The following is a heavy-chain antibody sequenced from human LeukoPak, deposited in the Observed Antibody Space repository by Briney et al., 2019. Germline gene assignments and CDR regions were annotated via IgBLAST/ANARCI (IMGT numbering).Heavy chain of an antibody. V-gene: IGHV3-23*01. CDR2: ISGSGGST. CDR3: AKETGRGSYYFWFDY. CDR1: GFTFSSYA. D-gene: IGHD1-26*01. J-gene: IGHJ4*02. Sequence: PGGSLRLSCAASGFTFSSYAMSWVRQAPGKGLEWASAISGSGGSTYYADSVKGRFTISRDNSKNTLYLQMNSLRAEDTAVYYCAKETGRGSYYFWFDYWGQGTLVTVSS.